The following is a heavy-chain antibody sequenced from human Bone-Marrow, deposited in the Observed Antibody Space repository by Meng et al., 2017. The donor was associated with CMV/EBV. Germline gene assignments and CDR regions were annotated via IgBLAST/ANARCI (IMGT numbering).Heavy chain of an antibody. CDR1: GGTFSSYA. J-gene: IGHJ4*02. CDR3: ARYQLLAESQYYFDY. CDR2: IIPIFGTA. D-gene: IGHD2-2*01. Sequence: SVKVSCKASGGTFSSYAISWVRQAPGQGLEWMGGIIPIFGTASYAQKFQGRVTITTDESTSTAYMELSSLRSEDTAVYYCARYQLLAESQYYFDYWGQGTLVTVSS. V-gene: IGHV1-69*05.